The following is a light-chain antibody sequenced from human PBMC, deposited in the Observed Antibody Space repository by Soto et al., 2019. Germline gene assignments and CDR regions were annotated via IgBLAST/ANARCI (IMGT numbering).Light chain of an antibody. CDR3: QQYSNWPLT. CDR2: GAS. CDR1: QSVSSN. V-gene: IGKV3-15*01. Sequence: EIVLTQSPGTLSLSPGERATLSCRASQSVSSNLAWYQQKPGQAPRLLIYGASTRATGIPARFSGSRSGTDFTLTISSLQSEDYAVYYCQQYSNWPLTFGGGTMVDI. J-gene: IGKJ4*01.